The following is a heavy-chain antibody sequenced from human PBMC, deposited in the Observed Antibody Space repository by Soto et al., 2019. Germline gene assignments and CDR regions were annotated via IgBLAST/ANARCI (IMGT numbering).Heavy chain of an antibody. CDR2: IYYSGST. CDR1: GGSISSGDYY. V-gene: IGHV4-30-4*01. J-gene: IGHJ5*02. D-gene: IGHD3-10*01. Sequence: QVQLQESGPGLVKPSQTLSLTCTVSGGSISSGDYYWSWIRQPPGKGLEWIGYIYYSGSTYYNPSLKSRVTISVDTSKNQFSLKLSSVTAADTAVYYWASSLWFGELLSTNWFDPWGQGTLVTVSS. CDR3: ASSLWFGELLSTNWFDP.